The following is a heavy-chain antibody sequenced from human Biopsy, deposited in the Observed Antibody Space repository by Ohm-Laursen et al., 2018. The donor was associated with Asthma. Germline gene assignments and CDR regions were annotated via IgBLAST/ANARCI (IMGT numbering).Heavy chain of an antibody. CDR2: IDWEDDT. CDR1: GFSVSTRGMS. D-gene: IGHD1-1*01. Sequence: TQTLTLTCSCSGFSVSTRGMSVSWIRQPPGKALEWLARIDWEDDTFYSTPLRTRLTISKDTSKNQVVLTMTNMDPVDTAIYFCGRHNDYWGQGTLVTVSS. J-gene: IGHJ4*02. V-gene: IGHV2-70*04. CDR3: GRHNDY.